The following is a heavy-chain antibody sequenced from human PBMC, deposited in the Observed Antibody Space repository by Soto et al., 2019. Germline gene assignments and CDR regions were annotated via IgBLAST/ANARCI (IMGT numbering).Heavy chain of an antibody. CDR3: ARSSRTSTIPYY. CDR1: GGSFSGYY. J-gene: IGHJ4*02. CDR2: INHSGST. Sequence: SETLSLTCAVYGGSFSGYYWSWIRQPPGKGLEWIGEINHSGSTNYNPSLKSRVTISVGTSKNQFSLKLSSVTAADTAVYYCARSSRTSTIPYYWGQGTLVTVSS. V-gene: IGHV4-34*01. D-gene: IGHD5-12*01.